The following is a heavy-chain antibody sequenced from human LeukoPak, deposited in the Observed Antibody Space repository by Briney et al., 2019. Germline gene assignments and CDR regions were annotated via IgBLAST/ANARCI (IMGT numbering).Heavy chain of an antibody. Sequence: GASVKVSCKASGYTFTGYYMHWVRQAPGQGLEWMGWINPNSGGTNYAQKFQGRVTMTRDTSISTAYMELSRLRSDDTAVYYCARDGYISGGGSIDYWGQGTLVTVSS. CDR2: INPNSGGT. CDR1: GYTFTGYY. D-gene: IGHD6-19*01. J-gene: IGHJ4*02. CDR3: ARDGYISGGGSIDY. V-gene: IGHV1-2*02.